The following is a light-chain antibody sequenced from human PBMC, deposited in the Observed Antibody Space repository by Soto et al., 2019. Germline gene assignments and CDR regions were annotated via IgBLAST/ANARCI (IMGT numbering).Light chain of an antibody. J-gene: IGKJ1*01. CDR1: QSVSKS. CDR2: AAS. Sequence: DIVMTQSPATLSVSPGERATVSCRASQSVSKSLAWYQHTPGQAPRLLIYAASTRATGVPARFSASGSGTEFTLTTRAPQAEDFAIYYCQPYHIWPKWTFGQGTKVEIK. CDR3: QPYHIWPKWT. V-gene: IGKV3-15*01.